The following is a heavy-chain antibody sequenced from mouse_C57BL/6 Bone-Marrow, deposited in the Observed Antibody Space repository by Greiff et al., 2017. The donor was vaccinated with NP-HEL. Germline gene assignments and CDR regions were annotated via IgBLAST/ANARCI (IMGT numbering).Heavy chain of an antibody. CDR3: ARVPGLPYYFDY. D-gene: IGHD3-1*01. J-gene: IGHJ2*01. Sequence: VQLQQSGAELARPGASVKLSCKASGYTFTSYGISWVKQRTGQGLEWIGEIYPRSGNTYYNEKFKGKATLTAAKSSSTAYMELRSLTSEDSAVYFCARVPGLPYYFDYWGQGTTLTVSS. CDR1: GYTFTSYG. V-gene: IGHV1-81*01. CDR2: IYPRSGNT.